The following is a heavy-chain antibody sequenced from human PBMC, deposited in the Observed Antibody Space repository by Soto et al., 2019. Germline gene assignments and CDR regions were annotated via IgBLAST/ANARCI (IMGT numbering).Heavy chain of an antibody. CDR3: ARDQYSSSSRDAFDI. Sequence: SETLSLTCAVYGGSFSGYYWSWIRQPPGKGLEWIGEINHSGSTNYNPSLKSRVTISVDTSKNQFSLKLSSGPAADTAVYYCARDQYSSSSRDAFDIWGQGTMVTVSS. D-gene: IGHD6-6*01. CDR1: GGSFSGYY. J-gene: IGHJ3*02. CDR2: INHSGST. V-gene: IGHV4-34*01.